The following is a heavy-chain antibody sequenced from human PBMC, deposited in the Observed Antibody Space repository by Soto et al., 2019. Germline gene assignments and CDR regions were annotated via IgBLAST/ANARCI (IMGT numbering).Heavy chain of an antibody. D-gene: IGHD6-6*01. CDR3: ARDREAARPGWFDP. CDR1: GYTFSTYG. Sequence: ASVKVSCKASGYTFSTYGLNWVRQAPGQGPEWMGWISAYNGNTNYAQKFRGRVTMTTDTPTSTAYMELRSLRSDDTAVYYCARDREAARPGWFDPWGQGTLVTVSS. CDR2: ISAYNGNT. J-gene: IGHJ5*02. V-gene: IGHV1-18*04.